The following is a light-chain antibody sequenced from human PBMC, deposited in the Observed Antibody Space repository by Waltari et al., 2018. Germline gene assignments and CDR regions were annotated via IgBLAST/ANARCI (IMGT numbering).Light chain of an antibody. J-gene: IGLJ3*02. CDR3: CSYAGSSTWV. CDR2: DGS. V-gene: IGLV2-23*01. CDR1: NSDFGSYHF. Sequence: QSALTQPASVSGSPGQSITISCPGTNSDFGSYHFVSWFQQHRGKAPKLIIYDGSKRPSGISNRFSGSKSGNTASLTISGLQAGDETDYYCCSYAGSSTWVFGGGTKLTVL.